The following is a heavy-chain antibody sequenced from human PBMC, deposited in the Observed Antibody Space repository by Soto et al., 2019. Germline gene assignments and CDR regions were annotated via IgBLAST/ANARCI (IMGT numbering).Heavy chain of an antibody. CDR3: ARVGAEYNWFDP. Sequence: LSVTCVVSGGSISSGDYYWSWIRQHPGKGLEWIGYIYYSGSTYYNPSLKSRVTISVDTSKNQFSLKLSSVTAADTAVYYCARVGAEYNWFDPWGQGTLVTVSS. D-gene: IGHD1-26*01. J-gene: IGHJ5*02. CDR1: GGSISSGDYY. V-gene: IGHV4-31*11. CDR2: IYYSGST.